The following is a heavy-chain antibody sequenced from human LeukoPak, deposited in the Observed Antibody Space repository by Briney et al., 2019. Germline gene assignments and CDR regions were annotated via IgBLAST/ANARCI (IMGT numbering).Heavy chain of an antibody. V-gene: IGHV1-2*02. CDR3: ARDSGTTMVLLDI. CDR1: GYTFTSYY. Sequence: GASVNVSCKASGYTFTSYYMHWVRHAPGQGREWMGWIHPNSGGTNHTQKFQGRLTMTRDTSISTAYRELNRLRSDDAAVYYCARDSGTTMVLLDIWGQGTMVTVSS. D-gene: IGHD4/OR15-4a*01. J-gene: IGHJ3*02. CDR2: IHPNSGGT.